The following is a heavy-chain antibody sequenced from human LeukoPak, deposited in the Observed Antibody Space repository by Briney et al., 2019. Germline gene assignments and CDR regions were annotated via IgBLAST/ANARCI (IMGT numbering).Heavy chain of an antibody. CDR1: GITLSNYG. CDR3: AKRGVVIRVILVGFHKEAYYFDS. J-gene: IGHJ4*02. D-gene: IGHD3-22*01. CDR2: ISGSGGST. V-gene: IGHV3-23*01. Sequence: GGSLRLSCAVSGITLSNYGMSWVRQAPGKGLEWVAGISGSGGSTNYADSVKGRFTISRGNPKNTLYLQMNILRAEDTAVYFCAKRGVVIRVILVGFHKEAYYFDSWGQGALVTVSS.